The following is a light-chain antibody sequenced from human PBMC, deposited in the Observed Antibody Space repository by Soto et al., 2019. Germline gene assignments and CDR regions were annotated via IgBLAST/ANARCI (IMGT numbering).Light chain of an antibody. Sequence: EIVLTQXPATLSLSPGERATLSCRASESVSNYLAWYQQKPGQAPRLLIYGASNRATGIPARFSGSGSGTDFTLTISSLEPEDFAVYYCQHRGKWPRTFGQGTKLEIK. CDR2: GAS. CDR1: ESVSNY. V-gene: IGKV3-11*01. CDR3: QHRGKWPRT. J-gene: IGKJ2*02.